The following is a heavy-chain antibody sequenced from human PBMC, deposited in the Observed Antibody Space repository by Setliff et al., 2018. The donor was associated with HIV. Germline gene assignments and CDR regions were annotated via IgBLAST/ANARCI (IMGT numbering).Heavy chain of an antibody. CDR1: GFSFSDFY. CDR2: ISSGAGTM. Sequence: PGGSLRLSCTASGFSFSDFYMAWIRQAPGKGPEWLSYISSGAGTMYYATSVKGRFTISRDNARNSLFLQMNNLRATDTATYFCARQAGSCSRGNCPYYFDYWGPGSLVTVSS. CDR3: ARQAGSCSRGNCPYYFDY. J-gene: IGHJ4*02. V-gene: IGHV3-11*04. D-gene: IGHD2-15*01.